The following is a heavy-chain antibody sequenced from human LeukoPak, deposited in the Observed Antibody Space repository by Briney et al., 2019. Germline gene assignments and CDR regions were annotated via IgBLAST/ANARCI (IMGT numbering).Heavy chain of an antibody. CDR2: ISAYDGNT. J-gene: IGHJ4*02. CDR1: GYTFTSYG. D-gene: IGHD3-3*01. Sequence: GASVKVSCKASGYTFTSYGISWVRQAPGQGLEWMGWISAYDGNTNYAQKLQGRVTMTTDTSTSTAYMELRSLRSDDTAVYYCARGLGFLEWPGFDYWGQGTLVTVSS. CDR3: ARGLGFLEWPGFDY. V-gene: IGHV1-18*01.